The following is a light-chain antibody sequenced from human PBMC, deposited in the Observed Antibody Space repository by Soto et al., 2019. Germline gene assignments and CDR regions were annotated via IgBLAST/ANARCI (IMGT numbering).Light chain of an antibody. Sequence: EIVLAQPPDTLSLSPGERATLSCRASQSVSSNYLAWYQQKPGQPPRLLIYGASSRATGIPDRFSGSGSGTDFTLTISRLEPEDFAVYYCQQYGSSPLTFGGGTKVEIK. V-gene: IGKV3-20*01. CDR2: GAS. CDR1: QSVSSNY. J-gene: IGKJ4*01. CDR3: QQYGSSPLT.